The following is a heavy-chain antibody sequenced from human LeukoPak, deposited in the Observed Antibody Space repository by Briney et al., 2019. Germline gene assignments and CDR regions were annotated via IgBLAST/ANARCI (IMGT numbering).Heavy chain of an antibody. CDR2: ISSSSSDT. V-gene: IGHV3-11*05. CDR3: ARGHHGMEV. Sequence: GGSLRLSCAASEFSFSDYYMSWIRQAPGKGLEWVSYISSSSSDTDYADSVKGRFTISRDNAKNSLFLQMNSLRAEDTAVYYCARGHHGMEVWGRGTTVTVSS. CDR1: EFSFSDYY. J-gene: IGHJ6*02.